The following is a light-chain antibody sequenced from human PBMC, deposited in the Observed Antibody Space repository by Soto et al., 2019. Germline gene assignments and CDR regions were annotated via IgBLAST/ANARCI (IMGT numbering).Light chain of an antibody. CDR2: EVS. V-gene: IGLV2-14*01. Sequence: QSVLTQPASVSGSPGQSITISCTGTSSDVGAYDYVSWYQHHPGKAPKLMIHEVSDRPSGISNRFSGSKSGNTASLTISGLQAEDVADYYCSSYTSATTYVFGTGTKLTVL. J-gene: IGLJ1*01. CDR1: SSDVGAYDY. CDR3: SSYTSATTYV.